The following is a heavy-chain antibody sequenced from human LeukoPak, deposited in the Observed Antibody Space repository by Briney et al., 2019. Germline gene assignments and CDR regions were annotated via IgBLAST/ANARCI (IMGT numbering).Heavy chain of an antibody. V-gene: IGHV3-48*01. J-gene: IGHJ4*02. CDR2: ISSSSRTI. D-gene: IGHD4-17*01. CDR3: ARDFYGDYGFDY. CDR1: GFTFTTYS. Sequence: GGSLRLSCAASGFTFTTYSMNWVHQAPGKGLEWVSYISSSSRTIYYADSVKGRFTISRDNAKNSLYLQMNSLRAEDTAVYYCARDFYGDYGFDYWGQGTLVTVSS.